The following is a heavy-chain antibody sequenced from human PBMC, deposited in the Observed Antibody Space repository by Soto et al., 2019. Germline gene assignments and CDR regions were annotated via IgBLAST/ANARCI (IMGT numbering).Heavy chain of an antibody. CDR2: LYGSGGRI. J-gene: IGHJ1*01. D-gene: IGHD2-2*01. Sequence: QLLESGGGLVQPGGSLRLSCAASGFSFSDYAIIWVRQAPGKGLEWVSGLYGSGGRIHYADSVKGRFTISRDNYANSFYLQMNSLRVEDTAVYYCAKYAVSRDGVWLAHDWGQGRVVTASS. CDR1: GFSFSDYA. CDR3: AKYAVSRDGVWLAHD. V-gene: IGHV3-23*01.